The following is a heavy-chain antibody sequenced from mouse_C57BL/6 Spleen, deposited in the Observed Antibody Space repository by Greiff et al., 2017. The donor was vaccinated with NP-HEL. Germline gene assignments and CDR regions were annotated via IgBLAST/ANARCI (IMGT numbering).Heavy chain of an antibody. V-gene: IGHV1-64*01. J-gene: IGHJ4*01. CDR2: IHPNSGST. CDR3: ATPLYGSSYGYAMDY. Sequence: VQLQQPGAELVKPGASVKLSCKASGYTFTSYWMHWVKQRPGQGLEWIGMIHPNSGSTNYNEKFKSNATLTVDKSSSTAYMQLSSLTSEDSAVYYCATPLYGSSYGYAMDYWGQGTSVTVSS. D-gene: IGHD1-1*01. CDR1: GYTFTSYW.